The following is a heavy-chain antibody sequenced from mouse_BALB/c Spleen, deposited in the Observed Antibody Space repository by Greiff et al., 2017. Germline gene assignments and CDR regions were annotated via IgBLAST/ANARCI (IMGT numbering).Heavy chain of an antibody. J-gene: IGHJ2*01. Sequence: QVQLKESAAELARPGASVKMSCKASGYTFTSYTMHWVKQRPGQGLEWIGYINPSSGYTEYNQKFKDKTTLTADKSSSTAYMQLSSLTSEDSAVYYGARRGLYGRYDEGFDYWGKGTTLTVSS. CDR2: INPSSGYT. V-gene: IGHV1-4*02. CDR3: ARRGLYGRYDEGFDY. D-gene: IGHD2-14*01. CDR1: GYTFTSYT.